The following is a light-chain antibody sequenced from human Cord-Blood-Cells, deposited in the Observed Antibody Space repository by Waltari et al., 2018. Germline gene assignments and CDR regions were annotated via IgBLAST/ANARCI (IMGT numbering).Light chain of an antibody. CDR1: QSISSY. V-gene: IGKV1-39*01. CDR3: QQSYSTPLT. J-gene: IGKJ4*01. CDR2: AAS. Sequence: DIQMTQSPSSMSASVGARVNSTCRASQSISSYLNWYQQKPGKAPKLLIYAASSLQSGVPSRFSGSGSGTDFTLTISSLQPEDFATYYCQQSYSTPLTFGGGTKVEIK.